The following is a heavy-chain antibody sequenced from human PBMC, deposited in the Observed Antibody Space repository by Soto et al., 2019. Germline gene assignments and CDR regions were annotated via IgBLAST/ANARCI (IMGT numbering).Heavy chain of an antibody. J-gene: IGHJ6*03. Sequence: GASVKVSCKASGYTFTSYDINWVRQATGQGLEWMGWMNPNSGDTGYAQKFQGRVTMTRNTSISTAYMELSSLRSEDTAVYYCARGRQLVKNCSGGSCYYYYYYMDVWGKGTTVTVSS. CDR1: GYTFTSYD. D-gene: IGHD2-15*01. V-gene: IGHV1-8*01. CDR3: ARGRQLVKNCSGGSCYYYYYYMDV. CDR2: MNPNSGDT.